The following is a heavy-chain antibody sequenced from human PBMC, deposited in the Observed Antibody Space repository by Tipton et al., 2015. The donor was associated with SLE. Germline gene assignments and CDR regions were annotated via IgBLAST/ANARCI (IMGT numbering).Heavy chain of an antibody. J-gene: IGHJ4*02. CDR2: INHSGST. D-gene: IGHD3-9*01. V-gene: IGHV4-34*01. Sequence: TLSLTCAVYGGSFSGYYWSWIRQPPGKGLEWIGEINHSGSTNYNPSLKRRVTISVDTSKNQFSLKMTSVTAADTAVYYCARTTDILTGYYLNHWGQGTRVTFSS. CDR1: GGSFSGYY. CDR3: ARTTDILTGYYLNH.